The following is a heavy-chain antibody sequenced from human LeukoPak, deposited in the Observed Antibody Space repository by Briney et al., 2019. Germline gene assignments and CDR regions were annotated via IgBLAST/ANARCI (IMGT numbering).Heavy chain of an antibody. D-gene: IGHD3-3*01. J-gene: IGHJ5*02. Sequence: SETLSLTCAVSGGSFSGYYWSWIRQPPGKGLEWIGEINHSGSTNYNPSLKSRVTISVDTSKNQFSLKLSSVTAADTAVYYCARRYYDFWSGYYNWFDPWGQGTLVTVSS. CDR1: GGSFSGYY. V-gene: IGHV4-34*01. CDR3: ARRYYDFWSGYYNWFDP. CDR2: INHSGST.